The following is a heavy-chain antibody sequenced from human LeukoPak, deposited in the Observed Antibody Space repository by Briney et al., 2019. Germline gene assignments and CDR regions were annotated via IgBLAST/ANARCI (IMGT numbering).Heavy chain of an antibody. V-gene: IGHV3-30*04. D-gene: IGHD2-15*01. J-gene: IGHJ4*02. CDR3: AKGAIAALNAYFDY. CDR2: ISYDGSNK. Sequence: GGSLRLSCAASGFTFSRYGMHWVRQAPGKGLEWVTAISYDGSNKYYADSVKGRFTISRDNSKNTLYVQMNSLRAEDTAVYYCAKGAIAALNAYFDYWGQGTLVTVSS. CDR1: GFTFSRYG.